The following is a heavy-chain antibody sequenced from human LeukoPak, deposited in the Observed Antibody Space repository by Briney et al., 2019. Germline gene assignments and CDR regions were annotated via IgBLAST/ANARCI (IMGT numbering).Heavy chain of an antibody. CDR1: GGTFSSYA. D-gene: IGHD6-19*01. Sequence: SVKVSCKASGGTFSSYAISCVRQAPGQGLEWMGGIIPIFGTANYAQKFQGRVTITADKSTSTAYMELSSLRSEDTAVYYCARGRGWPRYYFDYWGQGTLVTVSS. V-gene: IGHV1-69*06. J-gene: IGHJ4*02. CDR3: ARGRGWPRYYFDY. CDR2: IIPIFGTA.